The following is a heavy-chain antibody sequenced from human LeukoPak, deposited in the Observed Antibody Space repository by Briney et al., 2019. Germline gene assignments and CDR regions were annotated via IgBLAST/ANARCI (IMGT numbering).Heavy chain of an antibody. CDR1: GSTFGDYA. CDR3: TRTMNHLAPPYYFDY. V-gene: IGHV3-49*04. J-gene: IGHJ4*02. Sequence: GGSLRPACTTPGSTFGDYAMGWVRQPPGKGLEGVGLIGSKAYGGTKEYAASVKGRFTISRDDSKSVAYLQMNSLKTEDTALYYCTRTMNHLAPPYYFDYWGQGTLVTVSS. CDR2: IGSKAYGGTK.